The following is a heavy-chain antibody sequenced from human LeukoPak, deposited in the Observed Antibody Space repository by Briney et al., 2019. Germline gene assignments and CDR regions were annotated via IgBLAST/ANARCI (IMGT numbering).Heavy chain of an antibody. CDR2: ISSSSSYI. CDR3: AKDNRLLYYDSSGSFDY. CDR1: GFTFSSYS. V-gene: IGHV3-21*04. Sequence: GGSLRLSCAASGFTFSSYSMNWVRQAPGKGLEWVSSISSSSSYIYYADSVKGRFTISRDNSKNTLYLQMNSLRAEDTAVYYCAKDNRLLYYDSSGSFDYWGQGTLVTVSS. J-gene: IGHJ4*02. D-gene: IGHD3-22*01.